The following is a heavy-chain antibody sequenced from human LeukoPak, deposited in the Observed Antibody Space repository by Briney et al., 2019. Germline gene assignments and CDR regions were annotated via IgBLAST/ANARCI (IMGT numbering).Heavy chain of an antibody. CDR3: ARAVSYGSSGYYYENWFDP. D-gene: IGHD3-22*01. CDR2: NSAYNGNT. Sequence: ASVKVSCKASGYTFTSYGISWVRQAPGQGLEWMGWNSAYNGNTNYAQKLQGRVTMTTDTSTSTAYMELRSLRSDDTAVYYCARAVSYGSSGYYYENWFDPWGQGTLVTVSS. V-gene: IGHV1-18*01. J-gene: IGHJ5*02. CDR1: GYTFTSYG.